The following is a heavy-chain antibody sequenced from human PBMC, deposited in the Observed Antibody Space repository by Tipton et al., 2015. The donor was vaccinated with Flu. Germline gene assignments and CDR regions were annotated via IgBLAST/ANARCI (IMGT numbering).Heavy chain of an antibody. CDR3: ARVSRSGTSHAGYFDY. Sequence: TLSLTCTVSAGSISTYFWSWIRQPAGKGLEWIGRINSTGNTNYNPSLNSRVTMSVDTSKNQFSLKLSSVTAADTAVYYCARVSRSGTSHAGYFDYWGQGTLVTVSS. J-gene: IGHJ4*02. CDR1: AGSISTYF. V-gene: IGHV4-4*07. D-gene: IGHD1-7*01. CDR2: INSTGNT.